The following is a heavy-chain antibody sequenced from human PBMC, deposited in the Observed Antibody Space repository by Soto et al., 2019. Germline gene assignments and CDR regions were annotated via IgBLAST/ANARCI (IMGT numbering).Heavy chain of an antibody. CDR2: IYYSGST. Sequence: QLQLQESGPGLVKPSETLSLTCTVSGGSISSSSYYWGWIRQPPGKGVEWIGSIYYSGSTYYNPSLKSRVTISVDTSKNQFSLKLSSVTAADTAVYYCASLSSGWQRGGNYWGQGTLVTVSS. D-gene: IGHD6-19*01. J-gene: IGHJ4*02. CDR1: GGSISSSSYY. CDR3: ASLSSGWQRGGNY. V-gene: IGHV4-39*01.